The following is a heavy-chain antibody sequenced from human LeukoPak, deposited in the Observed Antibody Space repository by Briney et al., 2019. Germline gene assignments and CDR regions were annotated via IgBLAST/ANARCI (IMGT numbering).Heavy chain of an antibody. D-gene: IGHD1-1*01. J-gene: IGHJ6*03. CDR3: ARGPPRGKYYYMDV. CDR1: GFTFSSFD. CDR2: IGTASDT. Sequence: GGSLKLSCAASGFTFSSFDMHWVRQPTGQGLEWVSTIGTASDTYYPGSVEGRFTLSRDNAKNSLYLQMNSLTAGDTAVYYCARGPPRGKYYYMDVWGKGTTVTVSS. V-gene: IGHV3-13*01.